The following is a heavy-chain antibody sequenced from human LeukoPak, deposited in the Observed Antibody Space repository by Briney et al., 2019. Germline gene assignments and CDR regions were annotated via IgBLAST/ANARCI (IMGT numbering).Heavy chain of an antibody. CDR1: GFTFDDYA. V-gene: IGHV3-9*01. Sequence: GGSLRLSCAASGFTFDDYAMHWVRQAPGKGLEWVSGISWNSGSIGYADSVKGRFTISRDNAKNSLYLQMNSLRAEDTAVYYCARVGVATTFDYWGQGTLVTVSS. J-gene: IGHJ4*02. CDR3: ARVGVATTFDY. CDR2: ISWNSGSI. D-gene: IGHD5-12*01.